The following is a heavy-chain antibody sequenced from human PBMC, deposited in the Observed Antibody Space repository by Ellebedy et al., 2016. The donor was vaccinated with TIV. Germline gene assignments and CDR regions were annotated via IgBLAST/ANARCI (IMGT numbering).Heavy chain of an antibody. CDR3: ARRGSYGDYAVHVNSWFDS. V-gene: IGHV3-7*01. J-gene: IGHJ5*01. CDR2: IYQDGSEK. D-gene: IGHD4-17*01. Sequence: PRGSLRLSCAASGFSFRSYWMSWVRQAPGKGLEWVANIYQDGSEKYYVDSVEGRFTISRDNANNILYLQMKSLRAEDTAVYYCARRGSYGDYAVHVNSWFDSWGQGTPVTVAP. CDR1: GFSFRSYW.